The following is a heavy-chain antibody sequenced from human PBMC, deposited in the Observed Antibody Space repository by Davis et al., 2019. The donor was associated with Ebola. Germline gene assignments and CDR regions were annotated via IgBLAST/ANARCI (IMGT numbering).Heavy chain of an antibody. D-gene: IGHD2-2*01. CDR3: AREEGSSRWQNNWFDY. CDR1: GFSFDAYA. CDR2: IWYEGTDG. Sequence: GGSLRLSCEASGFSFDAYAMHWVRQAPGKGLEWVSSIWYEGTDGNYADSVRGRFIISRDDSKNTLYLQMNSLRVEDTAIYYCAREEGSSRWQNNWFDYWGQGTLVTVSS. V-gene: IGHV3-33*08. J-gene: IGHJ5*01.